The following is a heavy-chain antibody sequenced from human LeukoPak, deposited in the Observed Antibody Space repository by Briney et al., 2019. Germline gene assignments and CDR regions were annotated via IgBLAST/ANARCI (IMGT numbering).Heavy chain of an antibody. CDR3: ARGDQGVLRYFDWLLYGYFQH. V-gene: IGHV1-2*04. J-gene: IGHJ1*01. CDR2: INPNSGGT. D-gene: IGHD3-9*01. Sequence: GASVKVSCKASGYTFTGYYMHWVRQAPGQGLEWMGWINPNSGGTNYAQKFEGWVTMTRDTSISTAYMELSRLRSDDTAVYYCARGDQGVLRYFDWLLYGYFQHWGQGTLVTVSS. CDR1: GYTFTGYY.